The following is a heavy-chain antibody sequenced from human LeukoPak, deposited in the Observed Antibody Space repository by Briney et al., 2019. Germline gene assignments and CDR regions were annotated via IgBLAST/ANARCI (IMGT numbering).Heavy chain of an antibody. J-gene: IGHJ3*02. Sequence: GGSLRLSCAASGFTFSSYWMSWVRQAPGKGLEWVSYISSSGSTIYYADSVKGRFTISRDNAKNSLYLQMNSLRAEDTAVYYCAPRWYGASDIWGQGTMVTVSS. V-gene: IGHV3-48*04. CDR3: APRWYGASDI. CDR2: ISSSGSTI. D-gene: IGHD6-13*01. CDR1: GFTFSSYW.